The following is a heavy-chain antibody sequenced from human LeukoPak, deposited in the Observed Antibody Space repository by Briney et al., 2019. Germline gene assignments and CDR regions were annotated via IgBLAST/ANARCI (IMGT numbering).Heavy chain of an antibody. CDR2: IYTSGST. V-gene: IGHV4-61*02. CDR3: ARALGYGDYGYFDY. J-gene: IGHJ4*02. CDR1: GGSISSGSYY. Sequence: PSETLSLTCTVSGGSISSGSYYWSWIRQPAGKGLEWIGRIYTSGSTNYNPSLKSRVTISVDTSKNQFSLKLSSVTAADTAVYYCARALGYGDYGYFDYWGQGTLVTISS. D-gene: IGHD4-17*01.